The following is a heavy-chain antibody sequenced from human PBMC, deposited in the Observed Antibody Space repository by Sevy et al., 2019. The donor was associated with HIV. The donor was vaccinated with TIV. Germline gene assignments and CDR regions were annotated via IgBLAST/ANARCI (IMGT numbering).Heavy chain of an antibody. CDR1: GFTVNSNY. Sequence: GGSLRLSCAASGFTVNSNYMTWVRQAPGKGLEWVSSISRSGGSTHYADSVKGRLTISRDNSKSTLFLQMNSLRAEDTAVYYCAKVDVVVPVADYGLDVWGQGTTVTVSS. CDR3: AKVDVVVPVADYGLDV. D-gene: IGHD2-2*01. J-gene: IGHJ6*02. V-gene: IGHV3-23*01. CDR2: ISRSGGST.